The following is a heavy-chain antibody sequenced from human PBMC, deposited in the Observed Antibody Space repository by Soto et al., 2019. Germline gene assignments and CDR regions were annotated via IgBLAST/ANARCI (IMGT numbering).Heavy chain of an antibody. CDR1: GGSISSFY. Sequence: SETLSLTCSVSGGSISSFYWGWIRQPAGKGLEWIGRVHATGSTNYNPSLKSRVIMSLDTSENQISMNLTSVTAADTAVYYCARAVTYNWNYFDYWGQGALVTVSS. J-gene: IGHJ4*02. CDR2: VHATGST. D-gene: IGHD1-20*01. V-gene: IGHV4-4*07. CDR3: ARAVTYNWNYFDY.